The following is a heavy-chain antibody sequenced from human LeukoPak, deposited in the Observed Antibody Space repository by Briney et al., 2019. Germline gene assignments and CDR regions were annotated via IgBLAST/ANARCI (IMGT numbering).Heavy chain of an antibody. CDR1: GGTFSSYA. Sequence: ALVKVSCKASGGTFSSYAISWVRQAPGQGLEWMGGIIPIFGAANYAQKFQGRVTITADESTSTAHMELSSLRSEDTAVYYCARQKYLRGPDVEYFDYWGQGTLVTVSS. J-gene: IGHJ4*02. CDR3: ARQKYLRGPDVEYFDY. V-gene: IGHV1-69*13. CDR2: IIPIFGAA. D-gene: IGHD5/OR15-5a*01.